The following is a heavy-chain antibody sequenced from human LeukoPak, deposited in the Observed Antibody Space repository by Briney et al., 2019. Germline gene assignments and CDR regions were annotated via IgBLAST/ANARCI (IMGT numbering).Heavy chain of an antibody. J-gene: IGHJ4*02. Sequence: GGSLRLSCAASGFTFTSYAMSWVRQAPGKGLEWVSAVSGSGGTPYYADSVKGRFTISRDNSMNTLYLQMNSLRAEDTAVYYCAKARDSLGELSFHGGQGTLVTVSS. CDR1: GFTFTSYA. CDR3: AKARDSLGELSFH. D-gene: IGHD3-16*02. CDR2: VSGSGGTP. V-gene: IGHV3-23*01.